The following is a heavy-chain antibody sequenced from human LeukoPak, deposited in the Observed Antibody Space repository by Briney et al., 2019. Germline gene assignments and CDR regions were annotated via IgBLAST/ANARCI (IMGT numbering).Heavy chain of an antibody. CDR1: GGSIGSYY. D-gene: IGHD6-19*01. V-gene: IGHV4-59*01. J-gene: IGHJ3*02. Sequence: PSETLSLTCTVSGGSIGSYYWSWIRQPPGKGLEWIGYIYYTGSTDYNPSLKSRATISVDTSKNQFSLKLSSVIAADTAVYYCARSFSGRGDAFDIWGQGTMVTVSS. CDR2: IYYTGST. CDR3: ARSFSGRGDAFDI.